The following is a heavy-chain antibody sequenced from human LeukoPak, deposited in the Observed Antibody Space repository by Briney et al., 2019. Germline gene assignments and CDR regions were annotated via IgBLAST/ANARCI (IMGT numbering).Heavy chain of an antibody. CDR3: AKDSGSDTSNFDY. CDR1: GFTFDDYT. Sequence: GGSLRLSCAASGFTFDDYTMHWVRQAPGKGLEWVSLISWDGGSTYYADSVKGRFTISRDNSKNSLYLQMNSLRTEDTALYYCAKDSGSDTSNFDYWGQRTLVTVSS. D-gene: IGHD1-26*01. J-gene: IGHJ4*02. V-gene: IGHV3-43*01. CDR2: ISWDGGST.